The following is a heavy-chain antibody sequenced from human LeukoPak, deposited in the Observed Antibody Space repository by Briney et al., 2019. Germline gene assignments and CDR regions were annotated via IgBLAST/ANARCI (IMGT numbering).Heavy chain of an antibody. CDR2: INPNSGGT. Sequence: GASVKVSCKASGGTFSSYAISWVRQAPGQGLEWMGWINPNSGGTNYAQKFQGRVTMTRDTSISIAYMELSRLRSDDTAVYYCAAYSSGWQGDAFDIWGQGTMVTVSS. CDR3: AAYSSGWQGDAFDI. J-gene: IGHJ3*02. D-gene: IGHD6-19*01. CDR1: GGTFSSYA. V-gene: IGHV1-2*02.